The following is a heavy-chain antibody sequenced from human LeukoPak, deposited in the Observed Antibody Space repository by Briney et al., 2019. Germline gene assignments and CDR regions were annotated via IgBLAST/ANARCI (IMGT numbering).Heavy chain of an antibody. CDR2: VYHSGIT. CDR3: AREWQYQFDY. J-gene: IGHJ4*02. Sequence: SETLSLTCTVSGGSITNTNYYWAWIRQPPGEGLEWIGSVYHSGITYYTPSLKSRVSISVDASKNQFSLKVTSVTAADTAVYYCAREWQYQFDYWGQGSLVTVSS. CDR1: GGSITNTNYY. V-gene: IGHV4-39*07. D-gene: IGHD4-11*01.